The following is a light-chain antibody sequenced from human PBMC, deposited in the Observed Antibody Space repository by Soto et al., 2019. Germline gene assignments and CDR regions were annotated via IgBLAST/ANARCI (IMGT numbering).Light chain of an antibody. CDR3: QETYSTPPGT. CDR1: QSIKTY. CDR2: AAS. V-gene: IGKV1-39*01. J-gene: IGKJ4*01. Sequence: DIQMTQSPSSLSAAVGDRVTITCRASQSIKTYLNWYQQKPGKAPNLLIFAASRLQSWVPSRFSGSGSGTDFNLTISSLQPEDFATYYCQETYSTPPGTFGGGTKVDIK.